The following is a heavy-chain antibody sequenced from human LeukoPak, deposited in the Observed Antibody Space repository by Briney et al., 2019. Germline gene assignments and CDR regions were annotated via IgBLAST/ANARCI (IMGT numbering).Heavy chain of an antibody. Sequence: GASLQISSQGSGYSFTSYWIGWVRPMPGKDLEWMGIIFPGDSDTRYSPSFQGQVTISADKSISTAYLQWSSLKASDTAMYYCARPLSYGSGSYWAFDYWGQGTLVSVSS. J-gene: IGHJ4*02. V-gene: IGHV5-51*01. CDR2: IFPGDSDT. D-gene: IGHD3-10*01. CDR1: GYSFTSYW. CDR3: ARPLSYGSGSYWAFDY.